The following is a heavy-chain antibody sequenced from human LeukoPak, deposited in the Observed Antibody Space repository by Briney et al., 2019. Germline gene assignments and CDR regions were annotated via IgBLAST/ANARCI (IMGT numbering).Heavy chain of an antibody. CDR3: ARRGWRWLQLRLGAFDI. Sequence: ASETLSLTCAVYGGSFSGYYWSWIRQPPGKGLEWIGEINHSGSTNYNPSLKSRVTISVDTSKNQFSLKLSSVTAADTAVYYCARRGWRWLQLRLGAFDIWGQGTMVTVSS. D-gene: IGHD5-24*01. CDR2: INHSGST. V-gene: IGHV4-34*01. J-gene: IGHJ3*02. CDR1: GGSFSGYY.